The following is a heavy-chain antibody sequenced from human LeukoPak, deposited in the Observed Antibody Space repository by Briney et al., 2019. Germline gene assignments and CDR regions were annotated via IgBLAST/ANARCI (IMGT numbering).Heavy chain of an antibody. CDR2: ISSSSSYI. D-gene: IGHD3-10*02. V-gene: IGHV3-21*01. CDR1: GFTFSSYS. CDR3: AELGITMIGGV. Sequence: GGSLRLSCAASGFTFSSYSMNWVRQAPGKELEWVSSISSSSSYIYYADSVKGRFTISRDNAKNSLYLQMNSLRAEDAAVYYCAELGITMIGGVWGKGTTVTISS. J-gene: IGHJ6*04.